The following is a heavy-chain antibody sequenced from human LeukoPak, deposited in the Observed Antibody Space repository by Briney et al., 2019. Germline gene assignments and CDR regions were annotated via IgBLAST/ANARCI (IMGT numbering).Heavy chain of an antibody. CDR2: ISSSSTTI. Sequence: HPGGSLRLSCAASGFAFSSYSMNWVRQAPGKGLEWVSYISSSSTTIHYADSVKGRFTISRDNAKNSVYLQMNSLRAEDTAVYYCARGPSGWYRTYYYYYMDVWGKGTTVTISS. D-gene: IGHD6-19*01. CDR3: ARGPSGWYRTYYYYYMDV. CDR1: GFAFSSYS. J-gene: IGHJ6*03. V-gene: IGHV3-48*01.